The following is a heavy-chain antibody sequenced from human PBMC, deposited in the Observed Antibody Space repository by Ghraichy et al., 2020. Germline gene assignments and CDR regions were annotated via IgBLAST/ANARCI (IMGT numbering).Heavy chain of an antibody. Sequence: SETLSLTCTVSGGSISSGGYYWSWIRQHPGKGLEWIGYIYYSGSTYYNPSLKSRVTISVDTSKNQFSLKLSSVTAADTAVYYCARSSLHGAARGGLRLWFDPWGQGTLVTVSS. V-gene: IGHV4-31*03. CDR3: ARSSLHGAARGGLRLWFDP. CDR1: GGSISSGGYY. D-gene: IGHD6-6*01. CDR2: IYYSGST. J-gene: IGHJ5*02.